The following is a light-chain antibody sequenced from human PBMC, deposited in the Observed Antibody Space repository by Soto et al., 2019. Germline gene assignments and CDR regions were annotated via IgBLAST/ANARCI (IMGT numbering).Light chain of an antibody. V-gene: IGKV3-15*01. CDR3: QQYNNWPIT. CDR1: QTVGTN. CDR2: GAS. Sequence: CPATVSLSPVWRATLSCSASQTVGTNLAWYQQKPVQAPRLLIYGASPRASGIPARFSGTGSATEFALTISSLQSEDFAVYYCQQYNNWPITFGQGTRLEIK. J-gene: IGKJ5*01.